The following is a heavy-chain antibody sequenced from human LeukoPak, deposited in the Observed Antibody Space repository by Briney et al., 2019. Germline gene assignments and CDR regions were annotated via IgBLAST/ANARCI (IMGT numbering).Heavy chain of an antibody. D-gene: IGHD2-2*01. CDR1: GFTFSSYA. CDR3: AKDPHRGYCSSTSCYPAFDI. Sequence: GGSLRLSCAASGFTFSSYAMSWVRQAPGKGLEWVSGISGTSGTTYYADSVKGRFTISRDNAKNTLYLQMNSLRAEDTAVYYCAKDPHRGYCSSTSCYPAFDIWGQGTMVTVSS. V-gene: IGHV3-23*01. J-gene: IGHJ3*02. CDR2: ISGTSGTT.